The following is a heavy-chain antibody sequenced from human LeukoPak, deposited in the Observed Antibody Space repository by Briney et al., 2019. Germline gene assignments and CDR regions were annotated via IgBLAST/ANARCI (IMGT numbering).Heavy chain of an antibody. Sequence: GASVKVSCKASGYTLPAYYMHWVRPAPGQGLEWMGWINPSSGGSNYAQKFQGRVTMTRDTSISTVYMGLSGLRSDDTAVYYCARGFELELRYWGQGTLVTVSS. CDR2: INPSSGGS. J-gene: IGHJ4*02. D-gene: IGHD1-7*01. CDR3: ARGFELELRY. CDR1: GYTLPAYY. V-gene: IGHV1-2*02.